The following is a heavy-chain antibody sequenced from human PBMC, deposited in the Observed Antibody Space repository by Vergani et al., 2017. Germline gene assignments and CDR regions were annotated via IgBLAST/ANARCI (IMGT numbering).Heavy chain of an antibody. CDR1: GGTFSSYA. Sequence: QVQLVQSGAEVKKPGSSVKVSCKASGGTFSSYAISWVRQAPGQGLEWMGGNIPIFGTANYAQKFQGRVTITADESTSTAYMELSSLRSEDTAVYYCARSLVSAAGIRDYYYGMDVWGQGTTVTVSS. J-gene: IGHJ6*02. CDR2: NIPIFGTA. CDR3: ARSLVSAAGIRDYYYGMDV. D-gene: IGHD6-13*01. V-gene: IGHV1-69*01.